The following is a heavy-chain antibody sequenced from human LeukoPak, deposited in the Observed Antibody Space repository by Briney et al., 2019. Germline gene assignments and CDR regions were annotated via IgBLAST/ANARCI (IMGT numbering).Heavy chain of an antibody. CDR1: GFTFSSYS. D-gene: IGHD5-18*01. CDR3: ARAGYSYGYYFDY. CDR2: ISSSSSTI. V-gene: IGHV3-48*01. Sequence: GGSLRLSCAASGFTFSSYSMNWVRQAPGKGLEWVSYISSSSSTIYYADSVKGRFTISRDNAKNSLYLQMNSLRAEDTAVYYCARAGYSYGYYFDYWGQGTLVPVSS. J-gene: IGHJ4*02.